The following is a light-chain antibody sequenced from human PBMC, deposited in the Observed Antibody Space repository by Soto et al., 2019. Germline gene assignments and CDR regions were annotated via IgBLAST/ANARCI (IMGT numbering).Light chain of an antibody. CDR2: GDN. J-gene: IGLJ2*01. CDR1: TSNIGAGYA. CDR3: QSYDTMGRGSVV. V-gene: IGLV1-40*01. Sequence: QSVLTQPPSVSGAPGQRVTISCTGSTSNIGAGYAVHGYQQLPGTAPKLLIYGDNTRPSGVPDRFSGSKSGTSASLAIIGLPAEDEDDYYCQSYDTMGRGSVVVVGGTKLTVL.